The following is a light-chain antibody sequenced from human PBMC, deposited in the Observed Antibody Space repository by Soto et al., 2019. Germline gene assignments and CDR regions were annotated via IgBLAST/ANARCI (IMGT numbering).Light chain of an antibody. CDR3: QQYKSWPPIT. CDR1: HSLNTD. J-gene: IGKJ5*01. V-gene: IGKV3-15*01. Sequence: DIVLTQSPATLSLSPGERATLYCGASHSLNTDLAWYQQKPGQAPRLLLYGASTRATGVPPRFSGGGSGTEFTLTISSLQSEDSAIYYCQQYKSWPPITFGQGTRLEIK. CDR2: GAS.